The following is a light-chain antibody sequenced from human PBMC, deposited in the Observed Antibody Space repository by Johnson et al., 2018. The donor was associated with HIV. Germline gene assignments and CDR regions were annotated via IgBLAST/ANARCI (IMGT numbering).Light chain of an antibody. CDR1: SSNIGENF. CDR3: GTWDSSLTAYV. CDR2: DNN. V-gene: IGLV1-51*01. Sequence: QSVLTQPPSVSAAPGQKVTFSCSGSSSNIGENFVSWYQHLPGTAPKLLIYDNNKRPSGIPARFSGSKSGTSATLGITGLQTGDGADYYCGTWDSSLTAYVFGTGTKVTVL. J-gene: IGLJ1*01.